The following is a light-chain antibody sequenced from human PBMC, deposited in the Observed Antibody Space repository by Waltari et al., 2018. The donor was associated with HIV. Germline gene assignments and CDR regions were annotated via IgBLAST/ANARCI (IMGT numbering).Light chain of an antibody. CDR1: NIGGKS. V-gene: IGLV3-21*02. CDR2: DDS. Sequence: SYVLTQPPSVSMPPGQTARITCGGCNIGGKSVPWYQQMPGHAPVLVVYDDSDRPSGIPGRFSGCTSGHTATLTISRVEAGDEADYYCQVWDSSSTPFGGGTKLTVL. CDR3: QVWDSSSTP. J-gene: IGLJ2*01.